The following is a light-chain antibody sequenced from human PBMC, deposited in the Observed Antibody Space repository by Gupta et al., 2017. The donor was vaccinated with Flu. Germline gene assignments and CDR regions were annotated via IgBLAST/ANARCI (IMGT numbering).Light chain of an antibody. CDR3: RQRSNWPIT. V-gene: IGKV3-11*01. J-gene: IGKJ5*01. Sequence: PATLSLSPGERATLSCRASQSVSSYLAWYQQKPGQAPRLLIYDASNRATGIPARFSGSGSGTDFTLTISSLEPEDFAVYYCRQRSNWPITFGQGTRLEIK. CDR1: QSVSSY. CDR2: DAS.